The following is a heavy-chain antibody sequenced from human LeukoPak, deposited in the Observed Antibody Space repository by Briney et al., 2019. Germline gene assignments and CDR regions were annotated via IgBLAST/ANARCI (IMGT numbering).Heavy chain of an antibody. V-gene: IGHV3-53*01. D-gene: IGHD2-2*01. J-gene: IGHJ2*01. CDR3: AKELGYCSSTSCSRYFDL. CDR1: GFTVSTNY. Sequence: GGSLRLSCAASGFTVSTNYITWVRQAPGKGLECISVIYSGGTAYYADSVKGRFTISRDNSKNTLYLQMNSLRAEDTAVYYCAKELGYCSSTSCSRYFDLWGRGTLVTVSS. CDR2: IYSGGTA.